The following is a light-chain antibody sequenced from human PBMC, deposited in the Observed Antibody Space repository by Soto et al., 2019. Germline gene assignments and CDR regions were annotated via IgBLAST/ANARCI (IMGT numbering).Light chain of an antibody. CDR3: SSHTSSSTPVV. Sequence: QSALTQPASVSGSPGQSITISCTGTSSDVGGYNYVSWYQQHPGQAPTLMIYDVSNRPSGVSNRFSGSKSGNTASLTISGLQAEDEADYYCSSHTSSSTPVVFGGGTKLTVL. V-gene: IGLV2-14*01. CDR2: DVS. J-gene: IGLJ2*01. CDR1: SSDVGGYNY.